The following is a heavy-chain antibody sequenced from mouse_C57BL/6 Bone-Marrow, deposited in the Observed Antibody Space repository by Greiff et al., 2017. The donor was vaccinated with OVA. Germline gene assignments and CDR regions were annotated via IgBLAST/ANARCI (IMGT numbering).Heavy chain of an antibody. CDR1: GYSFTGYY. J-gene: IGHJ4*01. D-gene: IGHD1-1*01. Sequence: VQLQQSGPELVKPGASVKISCKASGYSFTGYYMHWVKQSHGNILDWIGYIYPYNGVSSYNQKFKGKATLTVDKSSSTAYMELRSLTSEDSAVYYCARSYDYGSSYDDYYAMDYWGQGTSVTVSS. CDR2: IYPYNGVS. CDR3: ARSYDYGSSYDDYYAMDY. V-gene: IGHV1-31*01.